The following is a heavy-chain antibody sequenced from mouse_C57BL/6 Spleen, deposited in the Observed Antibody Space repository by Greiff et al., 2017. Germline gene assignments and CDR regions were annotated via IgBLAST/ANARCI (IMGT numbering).Heavy chain of an antibody. D-gene: IGHD2-1*01. CDR1: GYSITSDY. J-gene: IGHJ1*03. V-gene: IGHV3-8*01. CDR2: ISYSGST. Sequence: EVKLVESGPGLAKPSQTLSLTCSVTGYSITSDYWNWIRKFPGNKLEYMGYISYSGSTYYNPSLKSRISITRDTSKNQYYLQLNSVTTEDTATYYCARYPSIYYGNYWYFDVWGTETTVTVSS. CDR3: ARYPSIYYGNYWYFDV.